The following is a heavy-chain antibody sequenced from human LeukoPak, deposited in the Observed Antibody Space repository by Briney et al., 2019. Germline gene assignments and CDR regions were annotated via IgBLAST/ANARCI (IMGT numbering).Heavy chain of an antibody. Sequence: SGPTLVNPTQTLTLTCTFSVFSLSTSGVGVDWIRHAPGKALEWLAVILWDDDDRYIPSLKSRLTITKDTSKNQVVLTMTKMDPVDTATYYCAHRPGWRDYFDYWGQGTLVTVSS. CDR2: ILWDDDD. CDR1: VFSLSTSGVG. CDR3: AHRPGWRDYFDY. D-gene: IGHD3-3*01. J-gene: IGHJ4*02. V-gene: IGHV2-5*02.